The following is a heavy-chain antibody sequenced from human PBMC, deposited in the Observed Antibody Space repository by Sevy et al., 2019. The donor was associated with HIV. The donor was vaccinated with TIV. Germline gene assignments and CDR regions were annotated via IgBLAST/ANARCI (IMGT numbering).Heavy chain of an antibody. CDR1: GFTFSKYS. D-gene: IGHD2-8*01. CDR2: LSFGCGEI. J-gene: IGHJ4*02. V-gene: IGHV3-23*01. Sequence: GGSLRLSCAASGFTFSKYSMSWVRQPPGKGLEWVSILSFGCGEINYADSVNGRFTIARDNSKSSVYLQMNNLRPEDTTVYYCAREGCTKPHDYWGQGTLVTVSS. CDR3: AREGCTKPHDY.